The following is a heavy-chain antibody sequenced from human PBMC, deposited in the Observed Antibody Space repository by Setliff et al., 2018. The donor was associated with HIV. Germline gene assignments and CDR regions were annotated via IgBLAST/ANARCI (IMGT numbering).Heavy chain of an antibody. Sequence: SETLSLTCTVSNVSIKSYYWSWIRQPAGRALEWIGRIYSSGSTNYNPSLKSRLIISRDTSKRQWSLKLNSVTAADTAVYYCATTECRGADCPQMYDYWGQGILVTVSS. CDR1: NVSIKSYY. J-gene: IGHJ4*02. CDR2: IYSSGST. CDR3: ATTECRGADCPQMYDY. D-gene: IGHD2-21*02. V-gene: IGHV4-4*07.